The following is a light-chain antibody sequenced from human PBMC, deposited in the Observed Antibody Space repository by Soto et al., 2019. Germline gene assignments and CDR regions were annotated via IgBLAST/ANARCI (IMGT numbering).Light chain of an antibody. CDR3: SVWDDSLDGRV. CDR2: SDS. Sequence: QSVLTQPPSASGTPGQRVTISCSGSSSNIGTNTVNWYQQLPGTAPKLLIYSDSHRPSGVPDRFSGSKSGSSVSLAISGLQSEDEADYYCSVWDDSLDGRVFGGGTKLTVL. J-gene: IGLJ3*02. CDR1: SSNIGTNT. V-gene: IGLV1-44*01.